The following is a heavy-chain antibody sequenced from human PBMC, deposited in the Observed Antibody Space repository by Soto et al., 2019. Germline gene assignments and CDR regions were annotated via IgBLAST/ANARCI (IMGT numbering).Heavy chain of an antibody. CDR2: IIPIFGTA. Sequence: QVQLVQSGTEVTKPGSSVKVSCKASGGTFSSYAISWVRQAPGQGLEWMGGIIPIFGTANYAQKFQGRVTITADESTSTAYMELSSLRSEDTAVYYCARGVTAIRYYYYYGMDVWGQGTTVTVSS. J-gene: IGHJ6*02. CDR1: GGTFSSYA. D-gene: IGHD2-21*02. CDR3: ARGVTAIRYYYYYGMDV. V-gene: IGHV1-69*12.